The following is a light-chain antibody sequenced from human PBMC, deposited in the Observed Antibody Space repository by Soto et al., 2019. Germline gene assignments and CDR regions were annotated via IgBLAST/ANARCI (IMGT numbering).Light chain of an antibody. J-gene: IGKJ2*01. V-gene: IGKV3-11*01. CDR2: DAS. CDR1: QSVSSY. CDR3: QQRSNWLMYT. Sequence: EIVLTQSPATLSLSPGERATLSCRASQSVSSYLAWYQQKPGQAPRRLIYDASNRATGIPARFSGSGSGTDFTLTISSLESEDFAVYYCQQRSNWLMYTFGQGTKVQIK.